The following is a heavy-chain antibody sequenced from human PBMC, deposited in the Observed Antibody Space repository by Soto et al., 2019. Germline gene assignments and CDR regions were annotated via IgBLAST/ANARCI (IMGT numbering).Heavy chain of an antibody. J-gene: IGHJ5*02. D-gene: IGHD2-15*01. CDR3: ARQCRGVTCHWFVP. V-gene: IGHV4-31*03. CDR1: GGAISSGGYY. CDR2: IYYSGST. Sequence: PSKTLSLTCTVSGGAISSGGYYCSWIRQHPGKGLEWIGYIYYSGSTYYNPSLKSRVTISVDTSKNQFSLTLTSVTAADTAVYYCARQCRGVTCHWFVPRGQGTLVTVS.